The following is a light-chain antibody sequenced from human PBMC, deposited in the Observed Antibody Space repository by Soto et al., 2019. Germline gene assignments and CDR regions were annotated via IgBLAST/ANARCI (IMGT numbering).Light chain of an antibody. V-gene: IGKV3-15*01. CDR3: QQYGSSPIT. Sequence: EIVMTQSPATLSVSPGGRATLSCRASQSVSTNLAWYQQKPGQAPRLLINGASTRATGIPARFSGSGSGTEFTLTISRLEPEDFAVYYCQQYGSSPITFGQGTRLEIK. CDR2: GAS. J-gene: IGKJ5*01. CDR1: QSVSTN.